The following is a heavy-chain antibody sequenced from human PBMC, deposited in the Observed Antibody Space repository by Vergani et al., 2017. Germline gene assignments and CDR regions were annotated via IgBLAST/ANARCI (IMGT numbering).Heavy chain of an antibody. J-gene: IGHJ6*02. CDR2: ISGSGGST. Sequence: EVQLLESAGGLVQPGGSLRLSCAASGFTFSSYAMSWVRQAPGMGLEWVSAISGSGGSTYYPDSVKGRFTISRDNSKNTQYLQMNSLRAEDTAVYYRAKNLHRVCTIFGVYYYGMDVWCQETTVTISS. V-gene: IGHV3-23*01. CDR3: AKNLHRVCTIFGVYYYGMDV. CDR1: GFTFSSYA. D-gene: IGHD5/OR15-5a*01.